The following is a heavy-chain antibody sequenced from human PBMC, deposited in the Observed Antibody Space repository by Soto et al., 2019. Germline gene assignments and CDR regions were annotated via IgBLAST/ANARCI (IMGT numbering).Heavy chain of an antibody. V-gene: IGHV1-3*01. J-gene: IGHJ6*04. Sequence: ASAKVSCKASGYTFTSYAMHWVRQSPGQRREWMGWINAGNGNAKYSQKFQGRVTITRDTSASTAYMELSSLRSEDTAVYYCARDPPNYYYYGMDVWGKGTRVTASS. CDR2: INAGNGNA. CDR1: GYTFTSYA. CDR3: ARDPPNYYYYGMDV.